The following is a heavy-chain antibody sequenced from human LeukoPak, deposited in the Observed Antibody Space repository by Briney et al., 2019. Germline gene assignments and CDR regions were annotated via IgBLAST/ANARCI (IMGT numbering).Heavy chain of an antibody. Sequence: PGGSLRLSCAASGFTFSSYGMHWVRQAPGKGLEWVAVISYDGSNKYYADSVKGRFTISRDNSKNTLYLQMNSLRAEDTAIYYCAQDGSDIYVRGAFDMWGQGTMVTVSS. CDR1: GFTFSSYG. CDR2: ISYDGSNK. J-gene: IGHJ3*02. CDR3: AQDGSDIYVRGAFDM. D-gene: IGHD1-26*01. V-gene: IGHV3-30*18.